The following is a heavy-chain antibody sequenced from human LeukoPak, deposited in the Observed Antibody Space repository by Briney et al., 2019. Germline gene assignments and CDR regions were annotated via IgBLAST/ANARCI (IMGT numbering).Heavy chain of an antibody. Sequence: GASVRVSCKASGYTFTSYLMNWVRQAPGQGLEWMGWINTNTGNPTYAQGFTGRFVFSLDTSVSTAYLQISSLRSEDTAVYYCASTPRGLQLLYYFDYWGQGTLVTVSS. V-gene: IGHV7-4-1*02. CDR1: GYTFTSYL. CDR3: ASTPRGLQLLYYFDY. D-gene: IGHD5-24*01. CDR2: INTNTGNP. J-gene: IGHJ4*02.